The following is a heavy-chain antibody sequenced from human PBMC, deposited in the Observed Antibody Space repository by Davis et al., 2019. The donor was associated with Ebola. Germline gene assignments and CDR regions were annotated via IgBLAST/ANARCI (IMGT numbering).Heavy chain of an antibody. J-gene: IGHJ4*02. V-gene: IGHV4-59*01. CDR1: GGSISSYY. D-gene: IGHD6-6*01. CDR2: IYYSGST. CDR3: ARVSGASIAATY. Sequence: PARSLRLSCTVSGGSISSYYWSWLRQPPGMGLEWIGYIYYSGSTNYNPSLKSRVTISVDPSKNQFSLKLSSVTAAETAVYYCARVSGASIAATYWRQGTLVTVSA.